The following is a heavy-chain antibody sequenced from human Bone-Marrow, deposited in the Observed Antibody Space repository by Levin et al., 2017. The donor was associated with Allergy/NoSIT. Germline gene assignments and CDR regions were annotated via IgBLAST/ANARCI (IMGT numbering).Heavy chain of an antibody. J-gene: IGHJ6*02. CDR3: AGGYYYESTGYFGQYAMDV. CDR2: ISTSDSTI. CDR1: GVSFSNYY. V-gene: IGHV3-11*01. Sequence: MPGGSLRLSCAGSGVSFSNYYMTWIRQVPGKGLEWVSYISTSDSTIYYADSVKGRFTISRDNAKKSVYLQMDSLRVEDTAVYYCAGGYYYESTGYFGQYAMDVWGQGTTVTVSS. D-gene: IGHD3-22*01.